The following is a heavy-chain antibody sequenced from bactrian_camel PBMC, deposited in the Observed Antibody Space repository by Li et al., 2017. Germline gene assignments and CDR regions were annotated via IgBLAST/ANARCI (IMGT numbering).Heavy chain of an antibody. D-gene: IGHD6*01. CDR3: ATDPRAYGGACVRQMRAPGYSSASTL. CDR1: DYPRITHF. CDR2: IYVGGGGDAT. Sequence: HVQLVESGGGSVEAGGSLRLSCTASDYPRITHFMGWFRQVPGKEREGVASIYVGGGGDATYYAESVKGRFTISLDLSKNTLYLQMNSLKPEDTAMYICATDPRAYGGACVRQMRAPGYSSASTLWGQGTQVTVS. V-gene: IGHV3S1*01. J-gene: IGHJ4*01.